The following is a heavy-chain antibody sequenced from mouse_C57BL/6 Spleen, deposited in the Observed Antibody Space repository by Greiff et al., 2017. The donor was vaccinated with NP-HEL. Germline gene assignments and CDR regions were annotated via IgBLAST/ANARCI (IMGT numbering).Heavy chain of an antibody. CDR3: ARDPGYWYFDV. CDR1: GFTFSDFY. V-gene: IGHV7-1*01. CDR2: SRNKANDYTT. Sequence: EVKVVESGGGLVQSGRSLRLSCATSGFTFSDFYMEWVRQAPGKGLEWIAASRNKANDYTTEYSASVKGRFIVSRDTSQSILYLQMNALRAEDTAIYYCARDPGYWYFDVWGTGTTVTVSS. J-gene: IGHJ1*03. D-gene: IGHD4-1*01.